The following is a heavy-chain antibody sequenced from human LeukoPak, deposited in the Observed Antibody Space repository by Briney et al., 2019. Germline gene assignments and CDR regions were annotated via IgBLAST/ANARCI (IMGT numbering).Heavy chain of an antibody. J-gene: IGHJ4*02. Sequence: ASVKVSCKASGYTFTGYYMHWVRQAPGQGLEWMGWMNPNSGNTGYAQKFQGRVTMTRNTSISTAYMELSSLRSEDTAVYYCARGQPLGPYGGNTFDYWGQGTLVTVSS. CDR1: GYTFTGYY. CDR3: ARGQPLGPYGGNTFDY. V-gene: IGHV1-8*02. CDR2: MNPNSGNT. D-gene: IGHD4-23*01.